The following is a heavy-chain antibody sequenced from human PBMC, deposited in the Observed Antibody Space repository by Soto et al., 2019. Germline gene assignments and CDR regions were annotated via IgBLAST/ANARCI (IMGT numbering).Heavy chain of an antibody. J-gene: IGHJ6*02. V-gene: IGHV1-46*01. Sequence: QVQLVQSGAEVKKPGASVKVSCKASGYTFTSYYMHWVRQAPGQGLEWMGIINPSGGSTSYAQKFQGRVTMTWDTSTSTVYMELSSLRSEDTAVYYCARDPEPYYDSSGYNYYYYGMDVWGQGTTVTVSS. CDR1: GYTFTSYY. CDR3: ARDPEPYYDSSGYNYYYYGMDV. D-gene: IGHD3-22*01. CDR2: INPSGGST.